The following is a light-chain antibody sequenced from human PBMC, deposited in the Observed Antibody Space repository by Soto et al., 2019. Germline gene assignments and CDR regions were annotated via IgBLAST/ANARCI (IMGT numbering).Light chain of an antibody. V-gene: IGKV3-20*01. Sequence: EILLTQSPCTLSLSPGERATLPCGASQSVRSYLAWYQQKPGKAPRLLIYDASTRSTGIPARFSGSVSEADFTLTISRLEPEDCAVYYCQQYGSSPRTSGQGTKVDIK. J-gene: IGKJ1*01. CDR2: DAS. CDR1: QSVRSY. CDR3: QQYGSSPRT.